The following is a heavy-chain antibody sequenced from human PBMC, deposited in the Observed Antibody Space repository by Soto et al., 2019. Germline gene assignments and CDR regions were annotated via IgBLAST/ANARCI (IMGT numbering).Heavy chain of an antibody. D-gene: IGHD7-27*01. J-gene: IGHJ4*02. CDR2: IYYSGST. CDR1: GGSISSSSYY. V-gene: IGHV4-39*01. Sequence: QLQLQESGPGLVKPSETLSLTCTVSGGSISSSSYYWGWIRQPPGKGLEWIGSIYYSGSTYYNPSLKSRVTISVDTSKNQFSLKLSSVIAADTAVYYCASGPNLGTIDYWGQGTLVTVSS. CDR3: ASGPNLGTIDY.